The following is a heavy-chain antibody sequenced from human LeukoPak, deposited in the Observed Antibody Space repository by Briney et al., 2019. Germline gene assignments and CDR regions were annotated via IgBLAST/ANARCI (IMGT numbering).Heavy chain of an antibody. CDR2: IKKTGSET. J-gene: IGHJ4*02. CDR1: GFTFSHYW. CDR3: AREDGYCSGGDCYSYFDS. D-gene: IGHD2-15*01. V-gene: IGHV3-7*01. Sequence: GGSLRLSRAASGFTFSHYWMSWVRQAPGKGLEWVAYIKKTGSETYYVDSVKGRFTITRDNTRNSLFLQMYNLRVEDTAVYFCAREDGYCSGGDCYSYFDSWGQGTLVTVSS.